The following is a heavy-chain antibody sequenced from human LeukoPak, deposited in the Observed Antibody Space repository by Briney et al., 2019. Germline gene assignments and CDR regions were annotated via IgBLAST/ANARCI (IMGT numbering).Heavy chain of an antibody. Sequence: GGSLRLSCAASGFTFSNYIMSWVRQAPGKGLEWVSSISGSSVTTSYADPVKGRFSISRDNSKNTLYLQMNSLRAEDTAVYYCAKRDTTGHYYFDYWGQGTMVTVSS. CDR3: AKRDTTGHYYFDY. CDR2: ISGSSVTT. CDR1: GFTFSNYI. J-gene: IGHJ4*02. D-gene: IGHD2-8*01. V-gene: IGHV3-23*01.